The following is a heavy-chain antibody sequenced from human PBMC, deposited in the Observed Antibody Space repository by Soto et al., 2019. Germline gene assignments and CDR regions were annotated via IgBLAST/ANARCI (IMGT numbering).Heavy chain of an antibody. CDR3: AGGAGLGLSGCFDY. CDR1: GVSVSSDSYY. J-gene: IGHJ4*02. D-gene: IGHD1-26*01. V-gene: IGHV4-61*01. CDR2: IYYTGGT. Sequence: QVQLQESGPGLVKPSETLSLTCSVSGVSVSSDSYYWSWIRQSPGKGLEWIGFIYYTGGTNYTPSLNSRVSVSIDTSKNQFSLRLTSVTAADTAVYYCAGGAGLGLSGCFDYWGQGILVTLSS.